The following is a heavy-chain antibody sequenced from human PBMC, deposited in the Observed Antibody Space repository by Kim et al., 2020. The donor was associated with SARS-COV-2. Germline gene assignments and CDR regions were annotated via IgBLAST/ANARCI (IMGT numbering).Heavy chain of an antibody. J-gene: IGHJ6*02. CDR1: GGSISSGDYY. Sequence: SETLSLTCTVSGGSISSGDYYWSWIRQPPGKGLEWIGYIYYSGSTYYNPSLKSRVTISVDTSKNQFSLKLSSVTAADTAVYYCARDVFVSGDGSYPHHYYYYYGMDVWGQGTTVTVSS. V-gene: IGHV4-30-4*01. D-gene: IGHD1-26*01. CDR3: ARDVFVSGDGSYPHHYYYYYGMDV. CDR2: IYYSGST.